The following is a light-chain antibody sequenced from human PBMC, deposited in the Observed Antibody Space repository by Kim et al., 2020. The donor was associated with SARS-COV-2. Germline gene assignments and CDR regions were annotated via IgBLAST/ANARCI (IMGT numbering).Light chain of an antibody. CDR3: QQYDTLLYT. CDR1: QDINNY. Sequence: DIQMTQSPSSLSASVGDRVTITCQASQDINNYVNWYQQKPGKAPTLLIYDASTLETGVPSRFSGSGSGTDFTFTISSLQPEDIATYYCQQYDTLLYTFGQGTKVDIK. V-gene: IGKV1-33*01. J-gene: IGKJ2*01. CDR2: DAS.